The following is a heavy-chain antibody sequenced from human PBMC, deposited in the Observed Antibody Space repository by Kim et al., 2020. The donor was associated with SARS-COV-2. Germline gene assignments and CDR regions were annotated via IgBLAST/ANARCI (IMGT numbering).Heavy chain of an antibody. CDR2: SSSTI. J-gene: IGHJ4*02. CDR3: AISGYPDD. Sequence: SSSTIDYADSVKCRFTISRDNAEKSLYLQMNSLRAEDTAVYYCAISGYPDDCGEGTLVTVSS. D-gene: IGHD5-12*01. V-gene: IGHV3-48*04.